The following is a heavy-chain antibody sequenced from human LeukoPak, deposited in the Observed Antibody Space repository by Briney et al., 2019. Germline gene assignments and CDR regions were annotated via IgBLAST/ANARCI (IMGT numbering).Heavy chain of an antibody. CDR2: IYNSGST. V-gene: IGHV4-61*01. CDR1: GGSVSDNNFF. Sequence: PSETLSLTCTVSGGSVSDNNFFWNWIRQPPGKGLEWIGYIYNSGSTNYNPALSSRVTISVDTSNNQFSLKLSSVIAADTAVYYCAGLEAHRPLDYWGQGTLVIVSS. CDR3: AGLEAHRPLDY. J-gene: IGHJ4*02.